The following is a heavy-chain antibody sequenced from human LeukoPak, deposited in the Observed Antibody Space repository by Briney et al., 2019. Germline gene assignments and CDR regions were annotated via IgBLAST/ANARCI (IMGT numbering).Heavy chain of an antibody. CDR3: ARASSNYLDY. V-gene: IGHV3-21*01. J-gene: IGHJ4*02. CDR2: ISSSSSYM. Sequence: VGSLRLSCAASGFPFSSYSMNWVRQAPGKGLEWVSSISSSSSYMDYADSVKGRFTISRDNAKNSLYLQMNSLRAKDTAVYYCARASSNYLDYWGQGTLVTVSS. D-gene: IGHD4-11*01. CDR1: GFPFSSYS.